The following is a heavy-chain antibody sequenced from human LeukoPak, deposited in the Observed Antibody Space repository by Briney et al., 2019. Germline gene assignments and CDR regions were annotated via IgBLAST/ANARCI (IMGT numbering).Heavy chain of an antibody. J-gene: IGHJ4*02. Sequence: GGSLRLSCAASGFTFSSYAMSWVRQAPGKGLEWVSAISGSGGSTYYADSVKGRFTISRDNSKNTLFLQMNSLRAEDTAVYFCARVEVGASTDYFDYWGQGALVTVSS. CDR2: ISGSGGST. D-gene: IGHD1-26*01. CDR1: GFTFSSYA. V-gene: IGHV3-23*01. CDR3: ARVEVGASTDYFDY.